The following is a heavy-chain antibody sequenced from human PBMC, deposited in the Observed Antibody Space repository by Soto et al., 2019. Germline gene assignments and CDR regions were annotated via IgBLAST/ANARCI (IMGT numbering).Heavy chain of an antibody. CDR3: ASIPDAFDI. V-gene: IGHV3-48*02. CDR1: GFTFSSFS. Sequence: GGSLRLSCAASGFTFSSFSFNWVRQAPGKGLEWVAFISSSGSTIYYADSVKGRFTISRDNANNSLYLQMNSLREAETAVYYCASIPDAFDIWGQGTMVTVSS. J-gene: IGHJ3*02. CDR2: ISSSGSTI.